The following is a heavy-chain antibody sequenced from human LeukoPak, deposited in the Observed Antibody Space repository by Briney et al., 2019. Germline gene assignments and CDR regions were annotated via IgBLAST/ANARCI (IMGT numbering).Heavy chain of an antibody. CDR2: IYPGDSDV. Sequence: GESLKISCKGSEYSFTNYWIGWVRQMPGKGLEWMGIIYPGDSDVTYSPSFQGRVTISADKSISTAYLQWSSLKASDSAMYYCARGDIVVVTATQGYNWFDAWGQGTLVTVSS. D-gene: IGHD2-21*02. CDR3: ARGDIVVVTATQGYNWFDA. CDR1: EYSFTNYW. J-gene: IGHJ5*02. V-gene: IGHV5-51*01.